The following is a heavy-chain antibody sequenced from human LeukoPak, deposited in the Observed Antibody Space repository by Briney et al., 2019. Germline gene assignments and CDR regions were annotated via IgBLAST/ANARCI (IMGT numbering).Heavy chain of an antibody. Sequence: SETLSLTCTVSGASISSGYWSWIRPPPGKGLEWVGYIYYSGSTNYNPSLKSRVTISADMSKNQFSLRLSSVTAADTAVYYCARDPVGSNWFDPWGQGTLVTVSS. CDR2: IYYSGST. CDR3: ARDPVGSNWFDP. D-gene: IGHD3-10*01. V-gene: IGHV4-59*01. CDR1: GASISSGY. J-gene: IGHJ5*02.